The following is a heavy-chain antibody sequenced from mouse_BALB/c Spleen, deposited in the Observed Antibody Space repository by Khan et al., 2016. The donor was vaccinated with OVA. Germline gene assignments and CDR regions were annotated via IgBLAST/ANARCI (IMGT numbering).Heavy chain of an antibody. J-gene: IGHJ4*01. CDR2: LSYSGST. D-gene: IGHD1-1*01. V-gene: IGHV3-2*02. Sequence: VQLKQSGPGLVKPSQSLSLTCTVTGYSITSDYAWDWIRQFPGNKLEWMGYLSYSGSTSYNPSLKSRISITRDTSKNQFFLQLNSVTTEDTATYYCARKNDYGYALDYWGQGTSVTVSS. CDR3: ARKNDYGYALDY. CDR1: GYSITSDYA.